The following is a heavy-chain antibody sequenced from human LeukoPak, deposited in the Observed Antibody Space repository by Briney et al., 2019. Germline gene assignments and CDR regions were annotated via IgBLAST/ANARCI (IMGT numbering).Heavy chain of an antibody. D-gene: IGHD6-13*01. J-gene: IGHJ4*02. CDR2: IDSDGSST. Sequence: GGSLRLSCAASGFTFSSYWMHWVRQVPGKGLVWLSRIDSDGSSTSYADSVKGRFTISRDNAKNTLYLQLNSLRAEDTGVYYCARAEHSSSWIFDYWGQGTLVTVSS. V-gene: IGHV3-74*01. CDR3: ARAEHSSSWIFDY. CDR1: GFTFSSYW.